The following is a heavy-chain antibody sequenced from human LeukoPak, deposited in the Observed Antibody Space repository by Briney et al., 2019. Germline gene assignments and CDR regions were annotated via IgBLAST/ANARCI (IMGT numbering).Heavy chain of an antibody. V-gene: IGHV4-34*01. J-gene: IGHJ6*02. D-gene: IGHD6-19*01. CDR2: INHSGST. Sequence: SETLSLTCAVYGGSFSGYYWSWIRQPPGKGLEWIGEINHSGSTNYNPSLKSRVTISVDTSKNQFSLKLSSVTAADTAVYYCARCGTDSSGWSYYYYGMDVWGQGTTVTV. CDR1: GGSFSGYY. CDR3: ARCGTDSSGWSYYYYGMDV.